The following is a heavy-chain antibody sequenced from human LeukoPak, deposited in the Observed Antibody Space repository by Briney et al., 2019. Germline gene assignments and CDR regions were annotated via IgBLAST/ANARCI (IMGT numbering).Heavy chain of an antibody. CDR3: ARDAGGYSTFDY. CDR1: GFTFSIYW. J-gene: IGHJ4*02. Sequence: GGSLRLLCGASGFTFSIYWMSWVRQARGKGLEGVANIKQDGSEKYYVDSVKGRFTISRDNAKNSLYLQMNSLRAEDTAVYYCARDAGGYSTFDYWGQGTLVTVSS. V-gene: IGHV3-7*01. CDR2: IKQDGSEK. D-gene: IGHD3-3*01.